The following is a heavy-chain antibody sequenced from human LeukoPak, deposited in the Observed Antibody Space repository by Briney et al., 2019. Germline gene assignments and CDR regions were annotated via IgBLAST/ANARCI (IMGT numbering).Heavy chain of an antibody. CDR3: ARGRSMAAAGTPYLDY. Sequence: SETLSLTCAVYGESLSGYYWSCIRHPPGKGLEWVGEINHSGSTNYNPSLKSRVNISVDTSKNHFSLKLSSVSAADTAVYYCARGRSMAAAGTPYLDYWGQGTLVTVSS. D-gene: IGHD6-13*01. CDR1: GESLSGYY. J-gene: IGHJ4*02. V-gene: IGHV4-34*01. CDR2: INHSGST.